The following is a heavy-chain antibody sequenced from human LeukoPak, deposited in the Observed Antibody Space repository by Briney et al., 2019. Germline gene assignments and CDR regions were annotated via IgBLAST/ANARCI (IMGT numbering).Heavy chain of an antibody. CDR2: IRSKANSYAT. CDR1: GFTFSGSA. D-gene: IGHD5-24*01. J-gene: IGHJ4*02. V-gene: IGHV3-73*01. Sequence: GGSLRLSCAASGFTFSGSAMHCVRQASGRGLEWVGRIRSKANSYATAYAASVKGRFTISRDDSENTAYLQMNSLKTEDTAVYYCAKDDAWLQYNDWGQGTLVTVSS. CDR3: AKDDAWLQYND.